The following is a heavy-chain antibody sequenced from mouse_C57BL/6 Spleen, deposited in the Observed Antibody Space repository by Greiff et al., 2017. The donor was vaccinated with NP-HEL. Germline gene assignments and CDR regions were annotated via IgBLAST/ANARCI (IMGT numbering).Heavy chain of an antibody. CDR3: ARWLGRYYAMDY. D-gene: IGHD4-1*01. Sequence: QVQLQQPGTELVKPGASVKLSCKASGYTFTSYWMHWVKQRPGQGLEWIGNINPRHGGTNYNEKFKSKATLTVAKSSITAYMQLSSLTSEDSAVYYCARWLGRYYAMDYWGQGTSVTVSS. V-gene: IGHV1-53*01. J-gene: IGHJ4*01. CDR1: GYTFTSYW. CDR2: INPRHGGT.